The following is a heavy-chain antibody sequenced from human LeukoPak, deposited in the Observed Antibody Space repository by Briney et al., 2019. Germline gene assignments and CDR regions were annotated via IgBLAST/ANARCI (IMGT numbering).Heavy chain of an antibody. J-gene: IGHJ5*02. Sequence: ASVKVSCKASGYTFTGYYMHWVRQAPGQGLEWMGWINPNSGGTNYAQKFQGRVTMTRDTSISTAYMELSRLRPDDTAVYYCARDRRVLVATIFGLQVHVNHNWFDPWGQGTLVTVSS. CDR3: ARDRRVLVATIFGLQVHVNHNWFDP. D-gene: IGHD5-12*01. CDR1: GYTFTGYY. CDR2: INPNSGGT. V-gene: IGHV1-2*02.